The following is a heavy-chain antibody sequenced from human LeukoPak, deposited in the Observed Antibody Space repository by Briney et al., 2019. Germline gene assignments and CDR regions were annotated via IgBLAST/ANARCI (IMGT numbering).Heavy chain of an antibody. CDR2: IKQDGGEK. CDR1: GFTFSSYW. J-gene: IGHJ4*02. Sequence: GGSLRVSCAASGFTFSSYWMSWVRQAPGKGLEWVANIKQDGGEKYYVDSVKGRFTISRDNAKNSLYLQMNSLRPEDTAVYYCAGRGDGNLYYFDHWGQGILVTASS. D-gene: IGHD5-24*01. V-gene: IGHV3-7*04. CDR3: AGRGDGNLYYFDH.